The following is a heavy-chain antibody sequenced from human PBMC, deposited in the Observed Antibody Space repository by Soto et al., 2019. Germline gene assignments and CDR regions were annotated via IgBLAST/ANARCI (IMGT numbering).Heavy chain of an antibody. Sequence: SETLSLTCSVSGASVIRGSYCWSWIRQASGKGLEWIGYIYYSGTTYYNPSLKSRVTMSVDTSKNQFSLKLTSVTAVDTAVYYCARREIQGPIDYWGQGTLVTVSS. D-gene: IGHD1-26*01. J-gene: IGHJ4*02. CDR1: GASVIRGSYC. CDR3: ARREIQGPIDY. CDR2: IYYSGTT. V-gene: IGHV4-61*01.